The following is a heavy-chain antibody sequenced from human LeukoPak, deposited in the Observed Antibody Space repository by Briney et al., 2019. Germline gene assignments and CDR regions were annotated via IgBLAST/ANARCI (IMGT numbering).Heavy chain of an antibody. CDR1: GFSVSIKY. CDR2: LYSSGTT. CDR3: ARGGFGPSDALDI. D-gene: IGHD3-10*01. Sequence: GASLRLSCAASGFSVSIKYMNWVRQAPGKGLEWVSILYSSGTTYYANSVKGRFTISRDNSENKLFLQMNSLRAEDTAVYYCARGGFGPSDALDIWGQGTMVTVSS. J-gene: IGHJ3*02. V-gene: IGHV3-53*01.